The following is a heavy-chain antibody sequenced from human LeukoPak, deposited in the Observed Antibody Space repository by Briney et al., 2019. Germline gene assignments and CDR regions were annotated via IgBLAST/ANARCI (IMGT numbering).Heavy chain of an antibody. CDR3: AKDQSSWYDSSGLDY. CDR1: GFTFSSYA. CDR2: ISYDGSNK. D-gene: IGHD3-22*01. V-gene: IGHV3-30*04. Sequence: GGSLRLSCAASGFTFSSYAMHWVRQAPGKGLEWVAVISYDGSNKYYADSVKGRFTISRDNSKNTLYLQMNSLRAEDTAVYYCAKDQSSWYDSSGLDYWGQGTLVTVSS. J-gene: IGHJ4*02.